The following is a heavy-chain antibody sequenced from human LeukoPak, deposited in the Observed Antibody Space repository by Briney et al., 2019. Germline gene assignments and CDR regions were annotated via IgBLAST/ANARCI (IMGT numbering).Heavy chain of an antibody. CDR2: IKSRTDGGTP. CDR3: TTCPPLLAGSDFDY. Sequence: GGSLRLSCAASGFSFSNAWMSWVRQAPGKGLEWVGRIKSRTDGGTPDYAAPVTGRFTISRDDSKNTLYLQMNSLKTEDTAVYYCTTCPPLLAGSDFDYWGQGTLVTVSS. V-gene: IGHV3-15*01. CDR1: GFSFSNAW. D-gene: IGHD3-10*01. J-gene: IGHJ4*02.